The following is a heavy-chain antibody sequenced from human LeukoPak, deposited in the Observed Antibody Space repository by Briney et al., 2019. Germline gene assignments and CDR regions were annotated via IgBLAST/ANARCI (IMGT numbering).Heavy chain of an antibody. CDR2: MNPNSGNT. Sequence: ASVKVSCKAPGYTFTSYDINWVRQATGQGLEWMGWMNPNSGNTGYAQKFQGRVTMTRNTSISTAYMELSSLRSEDTAVYYCARGWVVGATTDWFDPXXQGTLVTVSS. CDR3: ARGWVVGATTDWFDP. CDR1: GYTFTSYD. D-gene: IGHD1-26*01. V-gene: IGHV1-8*01. J-gene: IGHJ5*02.